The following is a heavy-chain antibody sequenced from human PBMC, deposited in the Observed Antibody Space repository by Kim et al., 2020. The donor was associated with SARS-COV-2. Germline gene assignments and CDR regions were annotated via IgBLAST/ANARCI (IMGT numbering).Heavy chain of an antibody. CDR3: AREGEGGVVIPAADI. J-gene: IGHJ3*02. CDR1: GESVTSGGYY. Sequence: SETLSLTCTVAGESVTSGGYYWSWIRQHPGKGLEWIGYIYNTGRTYYNPSLESRVTMSLDTSNNAFSLRLNSVTAADTAVYYCAREGEGGVVIPAADIWG. D-gene: IGHD2-2*01. CDR2: IYNTGRT. V-gene: IGHV4-31*03.